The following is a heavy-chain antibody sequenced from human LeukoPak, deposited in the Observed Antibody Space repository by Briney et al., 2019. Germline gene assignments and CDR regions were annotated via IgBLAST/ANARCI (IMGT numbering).Heavy chain of an antibody. V-gene: IGHV4-34*01. CDR3: ARRRYDFWSGYSTNFDY. Sequence: PSETLSLTCAVYGGSFSGYYWSWIRQPPGKGLEWIGEINHSGSTNYNPSLKSRVTISVDTSKNQFSLKLSSVTAADTAVYYCARRRYDFWSGYSTNFDYWGQGTLVTVSS. CDR2: INHSGST. J-gene: IGHJ4*02. D-gene: IGHD3-3*01. CDR1: GGSFSGYY.